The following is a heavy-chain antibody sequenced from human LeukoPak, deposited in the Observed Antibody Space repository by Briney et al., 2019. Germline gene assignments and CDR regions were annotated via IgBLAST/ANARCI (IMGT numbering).Heavy chain of an antibody. CDR2: INPNSGGT. CDR3: AREYSSSPPGFDY. V-gene: IGHV1-2*02. D-gene: IGHD6-6*01. CDR1: GYTFTGYY. Sequence: GASVKVSCRASGYTFTGYYMHWVRQAPGQGLEWMGWINPNSGGTNYAQKFQGRVTMTRDTSISTAYMELSRLRSDDMAVYYCAREYSSSPPGFDYWGQGTLVTVSS. J-gene: IGHJ4*02.